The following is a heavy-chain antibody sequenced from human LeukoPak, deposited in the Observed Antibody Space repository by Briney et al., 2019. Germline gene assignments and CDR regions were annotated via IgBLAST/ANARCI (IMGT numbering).Heavy chain of an antibody. Sequence: SETLSLTCTVSGGSISIYYWSWIRQSAGKGLEWIGRIHTSGSTDYNPSLRSRVTMSVDTSKDQFSLKVNSVTAADTGIYYCARAPEFSSGWLLDCWGQGSLVTVSS. CDR2: IHTSGST. CDR3: ARAPEFSSGWLLDC. J-gene: IGHJ4*02. V-gene: IGHV4-4*07. CDR1: GGSISIYY. D-gene: IGHD6-19*01.